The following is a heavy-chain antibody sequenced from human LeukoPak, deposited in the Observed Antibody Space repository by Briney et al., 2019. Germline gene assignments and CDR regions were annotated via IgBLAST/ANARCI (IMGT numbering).Heavy chain of an antibody. D-gene: IGHD6-13*01. Sequence: ASVKVSCKASGYTFSNYGISWVRQAPGQGPEWMGWISAYNDNTNYAQKLQGRITMTTDTSTSTAYMELRSLRSDDTAVYYCAREPHSSSWVFDNWGQGTLVTVSS. CDR2: ISAYNDNT. J-gene: IGHJ4*02. V-gene: IGHV1-18*01. CDR1: GYTFSNYG. CDR3: AREPHSSSWVFDN.